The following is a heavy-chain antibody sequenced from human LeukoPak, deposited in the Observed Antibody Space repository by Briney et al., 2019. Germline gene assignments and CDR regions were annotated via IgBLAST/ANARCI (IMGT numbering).Heavy chain of an antibody. CDR2: INYSGST. Sequence: SQTLSPTRPLASASISSNTSYWGWIRQPPGKGLEWFGSINYSGSTYFNPSLKSRVTISVDTSKDQFSLKLGSVAAADTAVYHCAREARRDGYNPRGYGGQGTLVTVSS. CDR1: SASISSNTSY. V-gene: IGHV4-39*02. D-gene: IGHD5-24*01. CDR3: AREARRDGYNPRGY. J-gene: IGHJ4*02.